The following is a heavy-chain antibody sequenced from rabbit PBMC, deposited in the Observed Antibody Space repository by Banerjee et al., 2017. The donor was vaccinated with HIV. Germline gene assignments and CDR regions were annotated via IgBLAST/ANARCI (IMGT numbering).Heavy chain of an antibody. CDR1: GFSFSSSYY. J-gene: IGHJ4*01. CDR2: IGAGSSGST. D-gene: IGHD6-1*01. CDR3: ARDYAGYPDYAYATFNL. Sequence: QSLEESGGDLVKPGASLTLTCTASGFSFSSSYYMCWVRQAPGKGLEWIACIGAGSSGSTYYASWAKGRFTISKTSSTTVTLQMTSLTAADTATYFCARDYAGYPDYAYATFNLWGQGTLVTVS. V-gene: IGHV1S40*01.